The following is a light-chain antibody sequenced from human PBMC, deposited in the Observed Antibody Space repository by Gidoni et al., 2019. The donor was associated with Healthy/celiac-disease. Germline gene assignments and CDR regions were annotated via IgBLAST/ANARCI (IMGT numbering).Light chain of an antibody. V-gene: IGKV4-1*01. CDR1: QSVLYSSNNKNY. J-gene: IGKJ2*01. CDR3: QQYYSTPPYT. Sequence: DIVMTQSPDPLPVYLGERATINCKSSQSVLYSSNNKNYLAWYQQKPGQPPKLLIYWASTRESGVPDRFSGRGSGTDFTLTISSLQAEDVAVYYCQQYYSTPPYTFGQGTKLEIK. CDR2: WAS.